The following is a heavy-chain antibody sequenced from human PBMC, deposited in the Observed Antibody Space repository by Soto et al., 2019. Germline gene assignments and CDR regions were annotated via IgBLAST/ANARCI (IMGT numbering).Heavy chain of an antibody. CDR3: ARAVGINHYYYYGMDA. CDR2: INPSSGRT. CDR1: GYTFASYY. V-gene: IGHV1-46*01. J-gene: IGHJ6*02. Sequence: WASVKVSCKASGYTFASYYMHWVRQAPGQGLEWMGIINPSSGRTSYPQKFQGRVTMTGDTSTSTVYMELSSLRSEDTAVYYCARAVGINHYYYYGMDAWGQGTTVTVSS. D-gene: IGHD1-26*01.